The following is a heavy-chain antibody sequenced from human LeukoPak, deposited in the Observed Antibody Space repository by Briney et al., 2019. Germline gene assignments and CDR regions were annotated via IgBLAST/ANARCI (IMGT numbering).Heavy chain of an antibody. CDR2: IYYSGTT. V-gene: IGHV4-39*01. CDR1: GGSLSSSSYY. CDR3: VRHRRYTTGSEKFDF. Sequence: PSETLSLTCTVSGGSLSSSSYYGGWIRQAPGKGLEWIGTIYYSGTTYYNPSLKSGLNISVDTSMNHFFLNLISGIAADTAVYYCVRHRRYTTGSEKFDFWGQGTLVTVSS. D-gene: IGHD2-8*02. J-gene: IGHJ4*02.